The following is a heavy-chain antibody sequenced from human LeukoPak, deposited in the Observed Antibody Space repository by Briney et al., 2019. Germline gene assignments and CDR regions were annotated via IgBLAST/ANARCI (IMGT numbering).Heavy chain of an antibody. D-gene: IGHD3-22*01. CDR3: AKEMTYYYDSRGSLRYYYMDV. J-gene: IGHJ6*03. CDR1: GFTFDDYA. V-gene: IGHV3-9*01. Sequence: GRSLRLSCAASGFTFDDYAMHWVRQAPGKGLEWVSGISWNSGSIGYADSVKGRFTISRDNAKNSLYLQMNSLRAEDTALYYCAKEMTYYYDSRGSLRYYYMDVWGKGTTVTISS. CDR2: ISWNSGSI.